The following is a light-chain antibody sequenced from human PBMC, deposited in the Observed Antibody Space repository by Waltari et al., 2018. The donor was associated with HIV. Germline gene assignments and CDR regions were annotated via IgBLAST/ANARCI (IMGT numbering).Light chain of an antibody. CDR2: GAF. J-gene: IGKJ5*01. V-gene: IGKV1-39*01. CDR1: ETINKA. CDR3: QQSYSSPIT. Sequence: DIQVSQSPSSLSASMGDRVTITCRASETINKALNWYQQKPGKGPKALIYGAFNLQSGVSSRFSGSGSGTDFTLAISGLQPEDSATYYCQQSYSSPITFGQGTRLEIK.